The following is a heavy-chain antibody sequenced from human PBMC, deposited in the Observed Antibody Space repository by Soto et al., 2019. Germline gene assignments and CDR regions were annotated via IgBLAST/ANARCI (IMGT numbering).Heavy chain of an antibody. CDR1: GFTFSSYG. D-gene: IGHD3-10*01. J-gene: IGHJ6*02. CDR3: AKDLAGDGSGSQYWGYYYYYGMDV. CDR2: ISYDGSNK. Sequence: PGGSLRLSCAASGFTFSSYGVHWVRPAPGKGLEWVAVISYDGSNKYYADSVKGRFTISRDNSKNTLYLQMNSLRAEDTAVYYCAKDLAGDGSGSQYWGYYYYYGMDVWGQGTTVTVSS. V-gene: IGHV3-30*18.